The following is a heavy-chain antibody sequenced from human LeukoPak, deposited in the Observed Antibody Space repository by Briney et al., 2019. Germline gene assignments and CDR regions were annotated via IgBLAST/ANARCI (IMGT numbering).Heavy chain of an antibody. CDR2: IWYDGSNK. J-gene: IGHJ6*02. CDR3: ARDSMWGVVTNALTSYYYYGTDV. Sequence: GGSLRLSCAASGFTFSSYGMHWVRQAPGKGLEWVAVIWYDGSNKYYADSVKGRFTISRDNSKNTLYLQMNSLRAEDTAVYYCARDSMWGVVTNALTSYYYYGTDVWGQGTTVTVSS. V-gene: IGHV3-33*01. CDR1: GFTFSSYG. D-gene: IGHD3-3*01.